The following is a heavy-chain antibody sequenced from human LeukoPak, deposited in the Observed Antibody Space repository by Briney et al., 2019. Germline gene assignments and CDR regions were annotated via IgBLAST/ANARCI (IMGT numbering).Heavy chain of an antibody. V-gene: IGHV4-34*01. D-gene: IGHD2-8*02. J-gene: IGHJ6*03. CDR1: GGSISTYY. Sequence: SETLSLTCTVSGGSISTYYWSWIRQPPGKGLEWIGEINHSGSTNYNPSLKSRVTISVDTSKNQFSLKLSSVTAADTAVYYCARRGVLYYYYYMDVWGKGTTVTVSS. CDR3: ARRGVLYYYYYMDV. CDR2: INHSGST.